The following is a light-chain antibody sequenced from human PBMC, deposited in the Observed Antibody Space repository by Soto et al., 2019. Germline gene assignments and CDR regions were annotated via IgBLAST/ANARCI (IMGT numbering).Light chain of an antibody. CDR3: CSYAGSSTWV. Sequence: QSALTQPASVYGSPVQSITISCSGTSSDVGSYNLVSWYQQHPGKAPKLMIYEGSKRPSGVSNRFSGSKSGNTASLTISGLQAEDEADYYCCSYAGSSTWVFGGGTKLTVL. CDR1: SSDVGSYNL. V-gene: IGLV2-23*01. CDR2: EGS. J-gene: IGLJ3*02.